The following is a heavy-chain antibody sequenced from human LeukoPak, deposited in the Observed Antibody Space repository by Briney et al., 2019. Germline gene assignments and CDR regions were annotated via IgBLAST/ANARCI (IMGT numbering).Heavy chain of an antibody. CDR2: INHSGST. CDR3: ARTSSSDAFDI. J-gene: IGHJ3*02. CDR1: GGSFRGYY. D-gene: IGHD6-13*01. Sequence: SETLSLTCAVYGGSFRGYYWSWIRQPPGKGLEWIGEINHSGSTNYNPSLKSRVTISVDASKNQFSLKLSSVTAADTAVYYCARTSSSDAFDIWGQGTMVTVSS. V-gene: IGHV4-34*01.